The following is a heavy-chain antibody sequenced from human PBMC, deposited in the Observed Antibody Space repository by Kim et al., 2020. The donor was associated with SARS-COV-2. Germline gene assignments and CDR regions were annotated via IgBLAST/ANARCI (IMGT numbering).Heavy chain of an antibody. J-gene: IGHJ4*02. CDR3: AREGGYYMVIDY. CDR2: IYYSGST. Sequence: SETLSLTCTVSGGSISSYYWSWIRQPPGKGLEWIGYIYYSGSTNYNPSLKSLVTISVDTSKNQFSLKLSSVTAADTAVYYCAREGGYYMVIDYWGQGTLVTVSS. D-gene: IGHD3-3*01. V-gene: IGHV4-59*13. CDR1: GGSISSYY.